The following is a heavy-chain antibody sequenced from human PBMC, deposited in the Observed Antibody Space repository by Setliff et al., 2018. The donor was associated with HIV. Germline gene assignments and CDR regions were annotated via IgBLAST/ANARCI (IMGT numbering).Heavy chain of an antibody. J-gene: IGHJ5*02. CDR1: ADSVSRGSCC. CDR2: ISTNGYI. D-gene: IGHD6-13*01. V-gene: IGHV4-61*09. Sequence: SETLSLTCTVAADSVSRGSCCWTWSRQPDGKGLEYVGHISTNGYINYNPSLKSRVTISVDTSKNQFSLKLCSVTAADTAVYYCAGLYSWVAGFETWGQGTLVTVSS. CDR3: AGLYSWVAGFET.